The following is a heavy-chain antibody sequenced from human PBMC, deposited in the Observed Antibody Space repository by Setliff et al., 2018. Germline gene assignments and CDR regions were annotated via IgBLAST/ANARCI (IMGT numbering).Heavy chain of an antibody. Sequence: ASVKVSCKASGYTFTSYDINWVRQATGQGLEWMGWMNPNSGNTGYAQKFQGRVTMTRNTSISTAYMELSSLRSEDTAVYYCARDETLGATLYYYGMDVWGQGTTVTVSS. D-gene: IGHD1-26*01. CDR3: ARDETLGATLYYYGMDV. V-gene: IGHV1-8*01. CDR2: MNPNSGNT. CDR1: GYTFTSYD. J-gene: IGHJ6*02.